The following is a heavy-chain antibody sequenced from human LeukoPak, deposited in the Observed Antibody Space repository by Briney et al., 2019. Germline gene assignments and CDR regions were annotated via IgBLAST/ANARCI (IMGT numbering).Heavy chain of an antibody. CDR1: GYTFTGYY. J-gene: IGHJ4*02. Sequence: ASVKVSCKASGYTFTGYYMHWVRQAPGQGLEWMGWINPYSGDTTYAQKFQGRLTLTRDTSISTAYMVSRLKSDDTAVYYCARTNGGYEYNWGQGTRVIVSS. V-gene: IGHV1-2*02. CDR3: ARTNGGYEYN. CDR2: INPYSGDT. D-gene: IGHD5-12*01.